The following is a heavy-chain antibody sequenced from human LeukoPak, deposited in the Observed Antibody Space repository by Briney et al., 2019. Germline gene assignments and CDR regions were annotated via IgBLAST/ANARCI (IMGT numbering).Heavy chain of an antibody. D-gene: IGHD3-22*01. J-gene: IGHJ1*01. V-gene: IGHV4-34*01. CDR3: AYSSGYQQH. CDR1: GGSFSDYY. Sequence: KPSDTLSLTCAVYGGSFSDYYWSWMRQPPGKGLEWIGEINHSGGTNYNPSLKSRVTISVDTSKNQFSLKLSSVTAADTAVYYCAYSSGYQQHWGQGTLVTVSS. CDR2: INHSGGT.